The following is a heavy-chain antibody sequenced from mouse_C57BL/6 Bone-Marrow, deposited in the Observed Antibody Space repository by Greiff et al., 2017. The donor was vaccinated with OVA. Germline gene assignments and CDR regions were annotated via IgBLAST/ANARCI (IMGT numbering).Heavy chain of an antibody. D-gene: IGHD6-1*01. V-gene: IGHV1-81*01. J-gene: IGHJ3*01. CDR3: LNPRFAY. Sequence: QVQLQQSGAELARPGASVKLSCKASGYTFTSYGISWVKQRTGQGLEWIGEIYPRSGNTYYNEKFKGKATLTADKSSSTAYMELRSLTSEDSAVYFCLNPRFAYWGQGTLVTVSA. CDR2: IYPRSGNT. CDR1: GYTFTSYG.